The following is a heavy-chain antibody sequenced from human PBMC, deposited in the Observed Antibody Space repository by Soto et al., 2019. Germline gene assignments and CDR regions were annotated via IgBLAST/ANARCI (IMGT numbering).Heavy chain of an antibody. Sequence: GGSLRLSCTTSGFSFAIFALTWVRQGPGQGLEWVATIVGSDAKTHYADSVKGRFSISRDTSRNTVYLQINNLRADDTAIYYCAKWTYLDFWGQGTRVTVSS. D-gene: IGHD5-12*01. CDR3: AKWTYLDF. CDR1: GFSFAIFA. J-gene: IGHJ4*02. CDR2: IVGSDAKT. V-gene: IGHV3-23*01.